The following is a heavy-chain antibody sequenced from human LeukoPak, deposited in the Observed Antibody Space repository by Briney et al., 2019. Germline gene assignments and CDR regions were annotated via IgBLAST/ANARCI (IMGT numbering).Heavy chain of an antibody. V-gene: IGHV3-9*03. D-gene: IGHD6-13*01. J-gene: IGHJ4*02. Sequence: PGGSLRLSCAASGFTFDDYAMHWVRQAPGKGLEWVSGISWNSGSIGYADSVKGRFTISRDNAKNSLYLQMNSLRAEDMALHYCAKDSGIAAAEGTSTEYYFDYWGQGTLVTVSS. CDR2: ISWNSGSI. CDR3: AKDSGIAAAEGTSTEYYFDY. CDR1: GFTFDDYA.